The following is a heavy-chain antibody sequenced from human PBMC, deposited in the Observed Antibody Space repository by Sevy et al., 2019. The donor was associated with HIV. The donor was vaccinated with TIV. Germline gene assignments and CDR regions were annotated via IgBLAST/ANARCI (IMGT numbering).Heavy chain of an antibody. CDR2: IWYDGSNK. CDR3: ASDRSPYYYASSDPFQY. D-gene: IGHD3-22*01. Sequence: GGSLRLSCAASGFTFSSYGMHWVRQAPGKGLEWVAVIWYDGSNKYYADSVKGRFTISRDNSKNTLYLQMNSLRAEDTAVYYCASDRSPYYYASSDPFQYWGQGTLVTVSS. CDR1: GFTFSSYG. V-gene: IGHV3-33*08. J-gene: IGHJ1*01.